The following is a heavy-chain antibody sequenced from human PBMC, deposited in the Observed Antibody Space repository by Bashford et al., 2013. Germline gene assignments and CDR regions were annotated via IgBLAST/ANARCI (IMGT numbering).Heavy chain of an antibody. V-gene: IGHV4-39*01. J-gene: IGHJ5*01. CDR1: ATPSPVVHI. CDR3: AADRNIRWFYF. Sequence: PSRPCPSPVLSLATPSPVVHIIGSGSASPXKGLECIGSLSSGGSTYYNPSLKSRLTMSADTSKNQISLILDSVTAADTAVYYCAADRNIRWFYFWGQGTLVTVSS. CDR2: LSSGGST. D-gene: IGHD3-16*02.